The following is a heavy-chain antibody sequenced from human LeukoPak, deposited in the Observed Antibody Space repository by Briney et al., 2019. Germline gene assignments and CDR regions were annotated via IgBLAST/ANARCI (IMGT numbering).Heavy chain of an antibody. V-gene: IGHV4-4*09. Sequence: SETLSLTCTVSGGSISRYYWSWIRQPPGKGLEWIAYIYTSGSTNYNPSLKSRVTISVDTSKNQFSLKLSSVTAADTAAYYCAGIKYDRTGLGDWGQGGLVSVCS. CDR1: GGSISRYY. CDR2: IYTSGST. D-gene: IGHD5-12*01. J-gene: IGHJ4*02. CDR3: AGIKYDRTGLGD.